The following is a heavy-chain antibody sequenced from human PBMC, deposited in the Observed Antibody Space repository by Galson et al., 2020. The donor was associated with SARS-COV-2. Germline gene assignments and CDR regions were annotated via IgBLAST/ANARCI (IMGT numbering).Heavy chain of an antibody. CDR2: FDPEDGET. Sequence: ASVQVSCKVSGYTLTELSMHWLRQAPGKGLEWMGGFDPEDGETIYAQKFQGRVTMTEDTSTDTAYMELSSLRSADTAVYYCATGSPWGRDNWFDPWGQGTLVTVSS. J-gene: IGHJ5*02. CDR3: ATGSPWGRDNWFDP. D-gene: IGHD7-27*01. V-gene: IGHV1-24*01. CDR1: GYTLTELS.